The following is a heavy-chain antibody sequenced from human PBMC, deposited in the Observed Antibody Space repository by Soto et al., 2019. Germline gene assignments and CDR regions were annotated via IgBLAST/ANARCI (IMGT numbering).Heavy chain of an antibody. CDR1: GYTFSGSH. J-gene: IGHJ4*02. V-gene: IGHV1-18*01. CDR3: ARDLPPVDY. Sequence: QIQLGQSGAEVKKPGASVKVAFKAYGYTFSGSHITWVRQAPGQGLEWMGWISAYNGNTNYAQNLQGRVTMTTDPSTSTAYMELRSLRSDDTAVYCCARDLPPVDYWGQGTLVTVSS. CDR2: ISAYNGNT.